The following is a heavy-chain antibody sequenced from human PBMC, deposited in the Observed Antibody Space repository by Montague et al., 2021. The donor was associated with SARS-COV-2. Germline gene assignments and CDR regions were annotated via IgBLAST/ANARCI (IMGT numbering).Heavy chain of an antibody. CDR3: ARGMIRGVTTPFDY. CDR2: IYYSGTT. D-gene: IGHD3-10*01. CDR1: SGSIISSGYY. J-gene: IGHJ4*02. V-gene: IGHV4-39*02. Sequence: SETLSLTCSVSSGSIISSGYYWGWIRQPPGEELEWIGNIYYSGTTYYNPSLQSRGTISVDTSKYHLSLILSSVTAADTAVYFCARGMIRGVTTPFDYWGQGSQVTVSS.